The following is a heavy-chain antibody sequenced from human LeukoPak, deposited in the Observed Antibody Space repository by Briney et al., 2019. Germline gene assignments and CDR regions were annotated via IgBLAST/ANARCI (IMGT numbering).Heavy chain of an antibody. Sequence: GGSLRLSCAASVFTYSSYCMSWVRRARGKGLEEVPNIKQDGSEKYYVDSVKGRFTISRDNAKNSLYLQMNSLRAEYTAVYYCAGLNIVVVPAEGYFDYWGQGTLVTVSS. CDR1: VFTYSSYC. V-gene: IGHV3-7*01. D-gene: IGHD2-2*01. CDR3: AGLNIVVVPAEGYFDY. J-gene: IGHJ4*02. CDR2: IKQDGSEK.